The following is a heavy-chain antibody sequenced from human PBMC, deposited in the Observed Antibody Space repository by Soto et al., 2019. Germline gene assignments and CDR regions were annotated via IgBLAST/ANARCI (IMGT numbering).Heavy chain of an antibody. CDR3: ARDHVSGITMVRGIIPSPFDY. Sequence: GSVRLSCSASGFTFSSYNMNWVRQAPGKGLEWVSSIFSSGSYIYYADSVKGRFTISRDNAKNSLYLQMTSLRAEDTAVYYCARDHVSGITMVRGIIPSPFDYWGQGILVTVYS. J-gene: IGHJ4*02. D-gene: IGHD3-10*01. CDR2: IFSSGSYI. V-gene: IGHV3-21*06. CDR1: GFTFSSYN.